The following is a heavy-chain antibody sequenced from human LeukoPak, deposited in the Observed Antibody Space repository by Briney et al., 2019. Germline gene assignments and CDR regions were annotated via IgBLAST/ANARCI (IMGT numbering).Heavy chain of an antibody. D-gene: IGHD3-9*01. J-gene: IGHJ5*02. CDR2: VYYSGST. Sequence: SETLSLTCTVSGGSISSSSYYWGWIRQPPGKGLEWIGSVYYSGSTYYNPSLKSRVTISVDTSKNQFSLKLRSVTAADTAVYYCARRGILTGFALNWFDPWGQGTLVTVSS. CDR3: ARRGILTGFALNWFDP. V-gene: IGHV4-39*01. CDR1: GGSISSSSYY.